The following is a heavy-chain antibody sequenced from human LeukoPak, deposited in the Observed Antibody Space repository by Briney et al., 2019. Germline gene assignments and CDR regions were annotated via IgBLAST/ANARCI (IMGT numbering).Heavy chain of an antibody. D-gene: IGHD2-15*01. CDR3: ARGGRSLVAAQFDL. CDR1: GGSFSGYY. CDR2: INHSGST. V-gene: IGHV4-34*01. Sequence: PSETLSLTCAVYGGSFSGYYWSWIRQPPGKGLVWIGEINHSGSTNYNPSLKSRVAISVDTSKNQFSLKLSSVTAADTAVYYCARGGRSLVAAQFDLWGRGTLVTVSS. J-gene: IGHJ2*01.